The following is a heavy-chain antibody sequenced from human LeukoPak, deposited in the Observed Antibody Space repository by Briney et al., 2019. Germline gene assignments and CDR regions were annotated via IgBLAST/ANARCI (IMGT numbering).Heavy chain of an antibody. CDR2: MNPNSGNT. V-gene: IGHV1-8*02. CDR1: GYTFTGYY. Sequence: ASVKVSCKASGYTFTGYYMHWVRQAPGQGLEWMGWMNPNSGNTGYAQKFQGRVTMTRNTSISTAYMELSSLRSEDTAVYYCARGYPRWGSKSDYWGQGTLSPSPQ. CDR3: ARGYPRWGSKSDY. D-gene: IGHD7-27*01. J-gene: IGHJ4*02.